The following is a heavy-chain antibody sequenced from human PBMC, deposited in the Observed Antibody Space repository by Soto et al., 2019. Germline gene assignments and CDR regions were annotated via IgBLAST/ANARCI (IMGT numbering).Heavy chain of an antibody. CDR3: TTGWSGEAALGHLFDY. Sequence: GGSLRLSCAASGFTFSSYSMNWVRQAPGKGLEWVGRIKSKTDGGTTDYAAPVKGRFTISRDDSKNTLYLQMNSLKTEDTAVYYCTTGWSGEAALGHLFDYWGQGTLVTVSS. CDR1: GFTFSSYS. D-gene: IGHD7-27*01. J-gene: IGHJ4*02. CDR2: IKSKTDGGTT. V-gene: IGHV3-15*01.